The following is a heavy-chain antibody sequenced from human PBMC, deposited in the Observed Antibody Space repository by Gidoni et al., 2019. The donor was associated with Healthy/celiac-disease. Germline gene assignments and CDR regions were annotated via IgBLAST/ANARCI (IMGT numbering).Heavy chain of an antibody. CDR3: AKAASWELRY. J-gene: IGHJ4*02. CDR2: ISWNSGSI. V-gene: IGHV3-9*01. Sequence: EVQRVESGGGLVQPGRSLRLSCAASGFTFDDYAMHWVRQAPGKGLEWVSGISWNSGSIGYADSVKGRFTISRDNAKNSLYLQMNSLRAEDTALYYCAKAASWELRYWGQGTLVTVSS. D-gene: IGHD1-26*01. CDR1: GFTFDDYA.